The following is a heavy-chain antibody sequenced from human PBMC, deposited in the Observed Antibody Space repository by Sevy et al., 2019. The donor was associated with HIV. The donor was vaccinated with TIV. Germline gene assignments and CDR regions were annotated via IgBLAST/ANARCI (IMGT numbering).Heavy chain of an antibody. CDR1: GYTFTGYY. J-gene: IGHJ4*02. CDR3: VRDDRDGYFEY. CDR2: INPDSGGP. V-gene: IGHV1-2*02. Sequence: ASVKVSCKASGYTFTGYYMHWMRQAPGQGLGWMGWINPDSGGPIYAPKFQGRVTLTRETSISTAYMDLGRLKSDDTAVYYCVRDDRDGYFEYWGQGTLVTVSS.